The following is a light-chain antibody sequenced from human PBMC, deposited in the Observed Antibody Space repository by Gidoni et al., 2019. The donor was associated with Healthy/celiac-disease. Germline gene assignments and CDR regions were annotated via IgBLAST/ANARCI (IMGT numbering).Light chain of an antibody. Sequence: IQMPHSPSSLSAPVGDRVTNTCQAIQDISNYLIWYQQKPGKAPKILIYDASNLETRVPTGFSGSGCGRDFTFNISSLKREDNATYYCKQYDNLPPEHRFTFGPGTKVDIK. J-gene: IGKJ3*01. CDR2: DAS. V-gene: IGKV1-33*01. CDR1: QDISNY. CDR3: KQYDNLPPEHRFT.